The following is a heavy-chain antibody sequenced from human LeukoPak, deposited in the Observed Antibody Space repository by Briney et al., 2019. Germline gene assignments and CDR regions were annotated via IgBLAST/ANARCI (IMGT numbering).Heavy chain of an antibody. CDR3: AREKSSGWYKGGFDP. Sequence: PSETLSLTCTVSGGSISSSSYYWGWIRQPPGKGLEWIGSIYYSGSTYYNPSLKSRVTISVDTSKNQFSLKLSSVTAADTAVYYCAREKSSGWYKGGFDPWGQGTLVTVSS. J-gene: IGHJ5*02. V-gene: IGHV4-39*07. CDR1: GGSISSSSYY. CDR2: IYYSGST. D-gene: IGHD6-19*01.